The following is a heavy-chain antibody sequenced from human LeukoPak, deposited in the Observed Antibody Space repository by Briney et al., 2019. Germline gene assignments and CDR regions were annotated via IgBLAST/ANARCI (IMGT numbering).Heavy chain of an antibody. Sequence: GGSLRLSCVASGFTFSHYSMNWVRQAPGKGLEWVSSIRFTGSYIYYADSVKGRFTISRDNSKNTLFLQMNSLRAEDTAVYYCAKKWGDGDYVSWFDPWGQGTLVTVSS. CDR2: IRFTGSYI. V-gene: IGHV3-21*01. CDR3: AKKWGDGDYVSWFDP. CDR1: GFTFSHYS. J-gene: IGHJ5*02. D-gene: IGHD4-17*01.